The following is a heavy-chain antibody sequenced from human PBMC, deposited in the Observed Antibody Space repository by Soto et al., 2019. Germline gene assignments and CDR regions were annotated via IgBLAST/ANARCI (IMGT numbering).Heavy chain of an antibody. CDR2: IYYSGST. CDR3: ARGPGLRFLEWLLGAFDI. Sequence: SETLSLTCTVSGGSISRYYWSWIRQPPGKGLEWIGYIYYSGSTNYNPSLKSRVTISVDTSKNQFSLKLSSVTAADTAVYYCARGPGLRFLEWLLGAFDIWGQGTMVTVSS. V-gene: IGHV4-59*01. CDR1: GGSISRYY. D-gene: IGHD3-3*01. J-gene: IGHJ3*02.